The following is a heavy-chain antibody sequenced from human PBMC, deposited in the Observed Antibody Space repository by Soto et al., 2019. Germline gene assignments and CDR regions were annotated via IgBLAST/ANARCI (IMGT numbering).Heavy chain of an antibody. V-gene: IGHV3-23*01. J-gene: IGHJ4*02. CDR3: AKGGGLYDFWSGYYHYFDY. CDR2: ISGSGSSI. D-gene: IGHD3-3*01. Sequence: PGGSLRLSCAASGFTFNTYNMNWVRQAPGKGLEWVSAISGSGSSIYYADSVKGRFTISRDNSKNTLYLQMNSLRAEDTAVYYCAKGGGLYDFWSGYYHYFDYWGQGTLVTVSS. CDR1: GFTFNTYN.